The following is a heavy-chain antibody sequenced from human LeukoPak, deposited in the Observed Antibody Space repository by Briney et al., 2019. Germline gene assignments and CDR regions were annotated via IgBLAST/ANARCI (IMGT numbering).Heavy chain of an antibody. D-gene: IGHD6-13*01. Sequence: SETLSLTCTVSGGSISSSSYYWAWIRQPPGKGQEWIGSIYYSGSTFYSPSLKSRVTLSVDTSKNQFSLKLSSVTAADTAVYFCSRETTSTSWYWGQGTLVTVSS. CDR3: SRETTSTSWY. CDR2: IYYSGST. V-gene: IGHV4-39*01. J-gene: IGHJ4*02. CDR1: GGSISSSSYY.